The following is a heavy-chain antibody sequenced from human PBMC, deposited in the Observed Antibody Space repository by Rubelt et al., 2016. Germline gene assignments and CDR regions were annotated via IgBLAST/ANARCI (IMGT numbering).Heavy chain of an antibody. CDR2: VWYDGSNK. Sequence: SSYGMHWVRQAPGKGLEWVAVVWYDGSNKYYADSVKGRFTISRDNSKNTLYLQMNSLRAEDTAVYYCARDFGRYCSGGSCYYTDYFDYWGQGTLVTVSS. D-gene: IGHD2-15*01. CDR1: SSYG. J-gene: IGHJ4*02. V-gene: IGHV3-33*01. CDR3: ARDFGRYCSGGSCYYTDYFDY.